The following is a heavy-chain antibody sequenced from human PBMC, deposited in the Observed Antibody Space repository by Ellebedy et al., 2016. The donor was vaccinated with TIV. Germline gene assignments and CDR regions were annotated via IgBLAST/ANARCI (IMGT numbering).Heavy chain of an antibody. CDR1: GFTCSSYW. CDR2: IKQDGSEK. J-gene: IGHJ5*02. D-gene: IGHD4-17*01. CDR3: AKIATTVTTNWFDP. V-gene: IGHV3-7*03. Sequence: GESLKISXAASGFTCSSYWMSWVRQAPGKGLEWVANIKQDGSEKYYVDSVKGRFTISRDNAKKSLYLQMNSLRAEDTAVYYCAKIATTVTTNWFDPWGQGTLVTVSS.